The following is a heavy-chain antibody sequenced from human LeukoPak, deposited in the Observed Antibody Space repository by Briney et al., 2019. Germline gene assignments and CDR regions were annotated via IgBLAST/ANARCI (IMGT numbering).Heavy chain of an antibody. J-gene: IGHJ4*02. CDR2: ISGSGDNT. V-gene: IGHV3-23*01. Sequence: PGGSLRLSCAASGFTFSSYVMSWVRQAPGKGLEWVSGISGSGDNTYYADSVKGRFTISRDNSKNTLYVQVNSLGTEDTAAYYCAKGSYYDSSGSFYFDYWGQGTLVTVFS. CDR3: AKGSYYDSSGSFYFDY. D-gene: IGHD3-22*01. CDR1: GFTFSSYV.